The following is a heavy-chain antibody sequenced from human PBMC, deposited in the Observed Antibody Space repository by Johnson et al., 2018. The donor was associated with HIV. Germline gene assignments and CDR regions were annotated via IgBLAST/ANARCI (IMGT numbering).Heavy chain of an antibody. CDR3: ARDRRYYDSSGYYHDAFDI. Sequence: QEKLVESGGGVVQPGGSLRLSCAASGFTFSTYGMHWVRQAPGKGLEWVAFIRYDGSNNYYADSVKGRFTISRDNSKNTLYLQMNSLRAEDTAVYFCARDRRYYDSSGYYHDAFDIWGQGTMVTVSS. CDR2: IRYDGSNN. D-gene: IGHD3-22*01. CDR1: GFTFSTYG. V-gene: IGHV3-30*02. J-gene: IGHJ3*02.